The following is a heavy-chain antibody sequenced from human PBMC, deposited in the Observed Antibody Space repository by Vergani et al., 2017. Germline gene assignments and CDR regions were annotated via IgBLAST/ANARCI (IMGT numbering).Heavy chain of an antibody. V-gene: IGHV3-49*04. CDR3: SRGRGYSFGYSDY. D-gene: IGHD5-18*01. CDR2: IRNKAYGGTT. Sequence: EVHLLESGGGQVEAGRSLRLSCAASGFSFGDYAMTWVRQAPGKGLEWVAFIRNKAYGGTTEYAASVKGRFTISRDDSKRLAYLQLSGLKTEDTAVYFCSRGRGYSFGYSDYWGQGTLVTVSS. CDR1: GFSFGDYA. J-gene: IGHJ4*02.